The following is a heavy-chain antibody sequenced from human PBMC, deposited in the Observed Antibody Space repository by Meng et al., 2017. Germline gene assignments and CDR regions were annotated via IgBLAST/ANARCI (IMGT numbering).Heavy chain of an antibody. Sequence: QVQLQQSGPGLVKPSQTLSLTCAISGDSVSNNSAAWNWIRQSPSRGLEWLGRTYYRSNWIYDYALSVKSRIIINPDTSKNHFSLQLNSVTPEDTAVYYCASGWSKFQTWGQGTLVTVSS. D-gene: IGHD6-19*01. J-gene: IGHJ4*02. CDR3: ASGWSKFQT. V-gene: IGHV6-1*01. CDR2: TYYRSNWIY. CDR1: GDSVSNNSAA.